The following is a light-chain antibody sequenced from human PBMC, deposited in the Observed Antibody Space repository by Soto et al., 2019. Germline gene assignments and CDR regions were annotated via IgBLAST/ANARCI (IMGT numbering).Light chain of an antibody. CDR3: QQRRNWPLS. CDR1: QSVSSY. Sequence: EIVVTQSPATLSLSPGDRDTLSCRASQSVSSYLAWYQQKPGQDPRLLIHDASNRATGIPARFGGSGSGTDFALTIMCLEAEDFVVYYGQQRRNWPLSFGQAIKPEI. CDR2: DAS. V-gene: IGKV3-11*01. J-gene: IGKJ2*03.